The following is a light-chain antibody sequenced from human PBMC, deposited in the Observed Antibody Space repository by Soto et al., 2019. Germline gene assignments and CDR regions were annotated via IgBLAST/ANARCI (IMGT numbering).Light chain of an antibody. CDR2: AAS. J-gene: IGKJ5*01. Sequence: DIQMTQSPSSVSASVGDRVTITWRASQSISSWLDWYQQKQGTVRKPLIYAASSLQSGVPSRFSGSGAWTEFTITITSLQPEDFGTYYCQQCGSFPISCGEGTRLEIK. CDR3: QQCGSFPIS. CDR1: QSISSW. V-gene: IGKV1-12*01.